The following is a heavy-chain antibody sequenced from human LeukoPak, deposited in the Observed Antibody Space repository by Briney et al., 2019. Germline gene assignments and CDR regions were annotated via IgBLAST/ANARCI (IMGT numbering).Heavy chain of an antibody. J-gene: IGHJ4*02. V-gene: IGHV3-30*18. CDR1: GFTFSSYG. CDR2: ISYDGSNK. CDR3: AKDSIAVAGPGYY. D-gene: IGHD6-19*01. Sequence: GRSLRLSCAASGFTFSSYGMHGVRQAPGKGLEGVAVISYDGSNKYYADSVKGRFTISRDNSKNTLYLQMNSLRAEDTAVYYCAKDSIAVAGPGYYWGQGTLVTVSS.